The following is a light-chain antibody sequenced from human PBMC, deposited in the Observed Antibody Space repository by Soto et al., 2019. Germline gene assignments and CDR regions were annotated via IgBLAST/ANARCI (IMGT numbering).Light chain of an antibody. Sequence: QSVLTQPPSASGTPGQRVTISCSGSSSNIGSNYVYWYQQLPGTAPKLLIYSNNQRPSGVPDRFSGSKSGNTASLTISGLQVEDEADYYCQSYDRSLRGYVFGTGTKLTVL. CDR3: QSYDRSLRGYV. J-gene: IGLJ1*01. CDR2: SNN. CDR1: SSNIGSNY. V-gene: IGLV1-47*02.